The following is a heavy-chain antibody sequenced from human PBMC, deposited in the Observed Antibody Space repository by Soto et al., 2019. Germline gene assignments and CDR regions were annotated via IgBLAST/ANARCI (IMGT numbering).Heavy chain of an antibody. CDR2: IYPGDSDT. J-gene: IGHJ6*02. Sequence: RGESLKISCKGSGYSFTSYWIGWVRQMPGKGLEWMGIIYPGDSDTRYSPSFQGQVTISADKSISTAYLQWSSLKASDTAMYYCARQAIAGYYGSGSYAPLDRVSHYYYYYGMDVWGQGTTVTVSS. CDR3: ARQAIAGYYGSGSYAPLDRVSHYYYYYGMDV. V-gene: IGHV5-51*01. D-gene: IGHD3-10*01. CDR1: GYSFTSYW.